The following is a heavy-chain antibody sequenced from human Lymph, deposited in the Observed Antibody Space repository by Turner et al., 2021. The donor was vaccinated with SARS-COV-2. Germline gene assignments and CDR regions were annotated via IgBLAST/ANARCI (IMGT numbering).Heavy chain of an antibody. CDR3: ARVGPGGFDY. J-gene: IGHJ4*02. D-gene: IGHD2-15*01. V-gene: IGHV1-46*01. CDR1: GYTFTSYY. Sequence: QVQLVQSGAEVKKPGASVQGSCKASGYTFTSYYRHWMRQAHGQGLEWMGIINPSGDSTSYAQKFQGRDTMTRDTSTSTVYMELSSLRSEYTDVYYCARVGPGGFDYWGQGTPVTVSS. CDR2: INPSGDST.